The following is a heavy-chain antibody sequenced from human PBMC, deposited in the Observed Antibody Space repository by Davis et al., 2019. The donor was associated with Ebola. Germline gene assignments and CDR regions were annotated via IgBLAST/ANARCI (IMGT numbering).Heavy chain of an antibody. CDR2: IYPSDSDT. V-gene: IGHV5-51*01. J-gene: IGHJ6*02. D-gene: IGHD2-2*02. CDR1: GYTFSAYW. Sequence: GESLKTPCKGPGYTFSAYWIGRVRQMPGKGLEWMEIIYPSDSDTRDSPSFQGQVPILAVKSLSTAYLQWSSLKASDSAMYYCAGSPGPAAIWGMDVWGQGTTVTVSS. CDR3: AGSPGPAAIWGMDV.